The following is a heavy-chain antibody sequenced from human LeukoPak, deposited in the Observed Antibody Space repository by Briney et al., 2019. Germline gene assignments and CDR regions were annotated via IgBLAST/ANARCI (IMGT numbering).Heavy chain of an antibody. CDR2: IKQDGSEK. D-gene: IGHD3-9*01. J-gene: IGHJ5*02. V-gene: IGHV3-7*01. Sequence: GGSLRLSCAASGFTFSSYWMSWVRQAPGKGLEWVANIKQDGSEKYYVDSVKGRFTISRDNAKNSLYLQMNSLRAEDTAVYYCARDPAPYYDILTGGYNWFDPWGQGTLVTVSS. CDR3: ARDPAPYYDILTGGYNWFDP. CDR1: GFTFSSYW.